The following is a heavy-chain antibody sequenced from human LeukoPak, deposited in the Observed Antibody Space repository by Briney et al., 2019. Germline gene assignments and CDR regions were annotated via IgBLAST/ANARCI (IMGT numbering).Heavy chain of an antibody. J-gene: IGHJ5*02. V-gene: IGHV3-30*18. Sequence: PGGSLRLSCTASGFTFSDYYMTWIRQAPGKGLEWMSVISYGGRNKYFADSVKGRFTISRDNSKNTLYLQMNSLRAEDTAVYYCAKGSLSSSVRNWFDPWGQGTLVTVSS. CDR2: ISYGGRNK. CDR3: AKGSLSSSVRNWFDP. D-gene: IGHD6-6*01. CDR1: GFTFSDYY.